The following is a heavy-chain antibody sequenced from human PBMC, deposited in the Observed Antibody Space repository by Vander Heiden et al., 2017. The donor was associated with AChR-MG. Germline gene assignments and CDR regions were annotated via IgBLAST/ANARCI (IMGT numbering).Heavy chain of an antibody. D-gene: IGHD6-13*01. J-gene: IGHJ4*02. Sequence: EVQLLESGGGLVQPGGSLRLSCAASGFPFSSYAMGWVRQAPGKGLEWVSAISGSGGSTYYADSVKGRFTISRDNSKNTLYLQMNSLRAEDTAVYYCAKSGIAAAGTASMGFFFDYWGQGTLVTVSS. CDR2: ISGSGGST. CDR3: AKSGIAAAGTASMGFFFDY. V-gene: IGHV3-23*01. CDR1: GFPFSSYA.